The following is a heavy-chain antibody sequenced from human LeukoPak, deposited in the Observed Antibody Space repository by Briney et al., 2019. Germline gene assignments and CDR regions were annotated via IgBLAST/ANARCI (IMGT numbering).Heavy chain of an antibody. D-gene: IGHD5-18*01. J-gene: IGHJ4*02. CDR3: TRDLGVDTTMIFFDY. V-gene: IGHV1-18*04. Sequence: SVKVSCKASGYTFTSFGISWVRQAPGQGLEWMGWSSAYNGNTNYAQKFQGRVTMTTDTSTSTAYMEVRSLRSDDTAVYYCTRDLGVDTTMIFFDYWGQGSLVTVSS. CDR2: SSAYNGNT. CDR1: GYTFTSFG.